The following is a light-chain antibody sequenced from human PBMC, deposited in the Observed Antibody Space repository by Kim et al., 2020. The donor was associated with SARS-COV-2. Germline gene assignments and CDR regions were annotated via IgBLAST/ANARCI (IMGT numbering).Light chain of an antibody. CDR2: GVS. J-gene: IGKJ1*01. V-gene: IGKV1-27*01. CDR3: QEYDIGPQT. CDR1: QGINKY. Sequence: AWVGERVTITCRASQGINKYLAWYQKKPGKVAKLLLYGVSTWQAGVPSRSSGSGAGTEVALTISSRQHEDDATYYCQEYDIGPQTFGQGTKVDIK.